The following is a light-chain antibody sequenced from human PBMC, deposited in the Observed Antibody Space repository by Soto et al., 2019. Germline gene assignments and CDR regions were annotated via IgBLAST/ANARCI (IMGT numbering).Light chain of an antibody. V-gene: IGLV2-8*01. J-gene: IGLJ1*01. CDR2: EVT. CDR1: SSDVGGYNY. CDR3: SSYSGRNNPYV. Sequence: QSVLTQPPSASGSPGQSVTISCTGTSSDVGGYNYVSWYQQEPGKAPKLMIYEVTKRPSGVPDRFSGSKSGNTASLTVSGLQAGDEGDYSYCSSYSGRNNPYVFGTGTKVTVL.